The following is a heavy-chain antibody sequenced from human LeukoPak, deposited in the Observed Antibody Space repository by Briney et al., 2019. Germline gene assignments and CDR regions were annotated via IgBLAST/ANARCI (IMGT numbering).Heavy chain of an antibody. Sequence: GGSLRLSCEASGFVFGHSWMSWVRQAPGKGLEWVANINLDGSEINYLDSLTGRLTISRDNAKDSLYLQMNSLRADDTAVYFCAKIRYRSDYVEEFGAFDLWGQGTMVTVSS. CDR3: AKIRYRSDYVEEFGAFDL. V-gene: IGHV3-7*03. CDR1: GFVFGHSW. CDR2: INLDGSEI. D-gene: IGHD3-16*01. J-gene: IGHJ3*01.